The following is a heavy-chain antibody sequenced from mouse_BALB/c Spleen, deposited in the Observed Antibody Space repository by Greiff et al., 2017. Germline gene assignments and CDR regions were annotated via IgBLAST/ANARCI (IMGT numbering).Heavy chain of an antibody. J-gene: IGHJ4*01. CDR2: IWGDGST. CDR3: ARDPLYDGTFYAMDY. D-gene: IGHD2-12*01. CDR1: GFSLTGYD. Sequence: VQVVESGPGLVAPSQSLSITCTVSGFSLTGYDVNWVRQPPGKGLEWLGMIWGDGSTDYNSALKSRLSISKDNSKSQVFLKMNSLQTDDTARYYCARDPLYDGTFYAMDYWGQGTSVTVSS. V-gene: IGHV2-6-7*01.